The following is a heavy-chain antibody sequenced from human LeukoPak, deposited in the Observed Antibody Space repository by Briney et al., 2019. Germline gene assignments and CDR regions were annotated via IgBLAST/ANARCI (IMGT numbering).Heavy chain of an antibody. CDR1: GFPFSNSE. D-gene: IGHD6-25*01. CDR3: ATDGPHSGGWAHFDH. J-gene: IGHJ4*02. V-gene: IGHV3-48*03. Sequence: GGSLRLSCAASGFPFSNSEMHWARQAPGKALECLSYIHHYDNTVYADSVKGRLTVSRDSTKDLLYLQIHSLRVEDTAVYYCATDGPHSGGWAHFDHWGQGTLVTVSS. CDR2: IHHYDNT.